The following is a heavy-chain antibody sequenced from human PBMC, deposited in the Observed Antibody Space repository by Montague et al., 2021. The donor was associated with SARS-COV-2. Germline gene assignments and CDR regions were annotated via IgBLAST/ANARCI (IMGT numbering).Heavy chain of an antibody. D-gene: IGHD3-22*01. J-gene: IGHJ4*02. CDR1: GGSISSSSYY. Sequence: SETLSLTCTVFGGSISSSSYYWGWIRQPPGKGLEWIGSIYYSGSTYYNPPLKSRVTISVDKSKNQFSLKLSSVTAADTAVYYCARRVSWVTMIVVVAYFDYWGQGTLVTVSS. V-gene: IGHV4-39*07. CDR2: IYYSGST. CDR3: ARRVSWVTMIVVVAYFDY.